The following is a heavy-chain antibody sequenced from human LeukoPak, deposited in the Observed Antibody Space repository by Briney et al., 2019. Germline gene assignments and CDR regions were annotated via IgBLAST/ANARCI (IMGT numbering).Heavy chain of an antibody. V-gene: IGHV4-61*02. Sequence: SQTLSLTCTVSGNSISSGDNYWSWIRQPAGKGLEWIGRIYTSGSTNYNPSLKSRVTMSVDTSKNQFSLKLSSVTAADTAVYYCASTSGSYFILDYWGQGTLVTVSS. CDR1: GNSISSGDNY. CDR3: ASTSGSYFILDY. CDR2: IYTSGST. J-gene: IGHJ4*02. D-gene: IGHD1-26*01.